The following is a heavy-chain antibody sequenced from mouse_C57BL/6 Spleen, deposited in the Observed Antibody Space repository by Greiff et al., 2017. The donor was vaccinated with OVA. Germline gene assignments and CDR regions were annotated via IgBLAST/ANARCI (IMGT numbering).Heavy chain of an antibody. CDR1: GFTFSSYA. V-gene: IGHV5-4*01. J-gene: IGHJ2*01. Sequence: EVQRVESGGGLVKPGGSLKLSCAASGFTFSSYAMSWVRQTPEKRLEWVATISAGGSYTYYPDNVKGRFTISRDNAKNNLYLQMSHLKSEDTAMYYCARDSNYFDYWGQGTTLTVSS. CDR2: ISAGGSYT. CDR3: ARDSNYFDY. D-gene: IGHD1-1*01.